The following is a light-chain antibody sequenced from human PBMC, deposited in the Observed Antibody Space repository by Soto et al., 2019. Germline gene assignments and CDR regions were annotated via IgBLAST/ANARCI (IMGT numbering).Light chain of an antibody. V-gene: IGLV2-14*01. CDR1: SSDVGGYNH. Sequence: QSSLTQPSSVSVSPGQSITISCTGTSSDVGGYNHVSWYQQHPGKAPKLMIYEGSKRPSGVSNRFSGSKSGNTASLTISGLQAEDEADYYCSSYTSSSTRVFGTGTKVPVL. J-gene: IGLJ1*01. CDR2: EGS. CDR3: SSYTSSSTRV.